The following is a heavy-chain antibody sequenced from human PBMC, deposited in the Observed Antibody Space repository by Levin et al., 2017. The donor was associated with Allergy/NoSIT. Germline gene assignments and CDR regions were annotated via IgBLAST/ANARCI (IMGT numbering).Heavy chain of an antibody. CDR3: TTYISSWYYFDN. CDR2: IKSKTDGGTA. V-gene: IGHV3-15*01. D-gene: IGHD6-13*01. CDR1: GITFSNSW. J-gene: IGHJ4*02. Sequence: GGSLRLSCTASGITFSNSWMSWVRQAPGKGLEWVGRIKSKTDGGTADYASPVKGRFTISRDDSKNTLYLQMNSLKTEDTAVYYCTTYISSWYYFDNWGQGTLVTVSS.